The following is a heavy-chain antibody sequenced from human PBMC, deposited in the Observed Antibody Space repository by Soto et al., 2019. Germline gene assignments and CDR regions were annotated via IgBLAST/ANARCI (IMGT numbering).Heavy chain of an antibody. CDR3: ARAVGRPFYLSSWYRLENGQYLDY. V-gene: IGHV4-59*01. Sequence: SETLSLTCTVSGGSISSYYWSWIRQPPGKGLEWIGYIYYSGSTNYNPSLKSRVTISVDTSKNQFSLKLSSVTAADTAVYYCARAVGRPFYLSSWYRLENGQYLDYRGQGTQEIVS. D-gene: IGHD6-13*01. CDR1: GGSISSYY. CDR2: IYYSGST. J-gene: IGHJ4*02.